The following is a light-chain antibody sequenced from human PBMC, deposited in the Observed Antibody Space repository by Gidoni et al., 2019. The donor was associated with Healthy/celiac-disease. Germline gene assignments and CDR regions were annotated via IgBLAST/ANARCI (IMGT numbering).Light chain of an antibody. CDR3: QSADSSGTYRDVV. Sequence: SYELPQPPSVSVSPGQTARITCSGDALPKQYAYWYQQKPGQAPVLVIYKDSERPSGIPGRFSGASSGTTVTLTISGVQAEDEADYYCQSADSSGTYRDVVFGGGTKLTVL. J-gene: IGLJ2*01. V-gene: IGLV3-25*02. CDR2: KDS. CDR1: ALPKQY.